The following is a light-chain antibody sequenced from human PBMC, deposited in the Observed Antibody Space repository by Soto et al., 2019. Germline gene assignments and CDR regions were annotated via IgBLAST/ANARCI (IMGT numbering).Light chain of an antibody. V-gene: IGKV3-20*01. CDR3: QHYGTSAL. J-gene: IGKJ3*01. CDR1: ESVSTSY. CDR2: GAS. Sequence: EIVLTQSPGTLSLSPGERATLSCRASESVSTSYLAWYQQKPGQAPRLLIYGASGRATGIPDRFSVSASGTDFTLTISRLEPEDSAVYYRQHYGTSALFGPGTKVDIK.